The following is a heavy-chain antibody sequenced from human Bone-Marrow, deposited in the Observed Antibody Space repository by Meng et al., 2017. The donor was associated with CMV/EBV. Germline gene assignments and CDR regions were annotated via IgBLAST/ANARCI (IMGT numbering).Heavy chain of an antibody. CDR1: GYTFTSYG. J-gene: IGHJ6*02. CDR2: INPSGGST. V-gene: IGHV1-46*03. Sequence: ASVKVSCKASGYTFTSYGISWVRQAPGQGLEWMGIINPSGGSTSYAQKFQGRVTMTRDTSTSTVYMELSTLRSEDTAVYYCARDPSYTAMVTGGGGWGMDVWVQGPTVPVSS. D-gene: IGHD5-18*01. CDR3: ARDPSYTAMVTGGGGWGMDV.